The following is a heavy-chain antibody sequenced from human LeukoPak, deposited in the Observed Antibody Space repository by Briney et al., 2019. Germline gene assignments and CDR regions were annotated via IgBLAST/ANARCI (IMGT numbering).Heavy chain of an antibody. Sequence: GGPLSLSCGLSGLHFNSYPMSWVRHPPGKSGEGVANIKQDETQKFYLRSVRGLLTISRDNAKNSLYLQMNSLRVEDTALFFCVTLGSTSPGKSYKFFHQWGQGTLVTVSS. CDR1: GLHFNSYP. CDR2: IKQDETQK. J-gene: IGHJ4*02. CDR3: VTLGSTSPGKSYKFFHQ. V-gene: IGHV3-7*03. D-gene: IGHD2-2*01.